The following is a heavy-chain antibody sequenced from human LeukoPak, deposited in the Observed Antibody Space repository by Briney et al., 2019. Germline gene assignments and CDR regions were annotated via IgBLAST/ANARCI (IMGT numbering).Heavy chain of an antibody. J-gene: IGHJ6*03. CDR2: IKQDGSKK. Sequence: PGGSLRLSCAASGFTFSTYWMSWVRQAPGKGLEWVANIKQDGSKKHYVDSVKGRFTISRDHAKNSLFLQMNSLRAQDTAVYYCVRLGGRYDLWRGFSGHYYYHMDVWGKGTTVTVSS. CDR1: GFTFSTYW. D-gene: IGHD3-3*01. V-gene: IGHV3-7*01. CDR3: VRLGGRYDLWRGFSGHYYYHMDV.